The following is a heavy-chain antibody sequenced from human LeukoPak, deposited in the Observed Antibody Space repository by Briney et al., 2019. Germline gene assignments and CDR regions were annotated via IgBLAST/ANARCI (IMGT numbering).Heavy chain of an antibody. CDR3: ARDWLAGNPYHAFDL. D-gene: IGHD3-22*01. V-gene: IGHV3-7*01. J-gene: IGHJ3*01. Sequence: GGSLRLSCAASGFTFSSYWMTWVRQAPGKGLECVANIKEDGSEEYYVDSVKGRFSISRDNAKNSLHLQMDSLRAEDTAVYYCARDWLAGNPYHAFDLWGKGTMVTVSS. CDR1: GFTFSSYW. CDR2: IKEDGSEE.